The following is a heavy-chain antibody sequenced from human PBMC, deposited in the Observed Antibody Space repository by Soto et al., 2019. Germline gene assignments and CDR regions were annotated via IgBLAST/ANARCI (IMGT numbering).Heavy chain of an antibody. CDR2: ISGSGGST. D-gene: IGHD6-19*01. Sequence: TGGSLRLSCAASGFIFSSYAMSWVRQAPGKGLEWVSAISGSGGSTYYADSVKGRFTISRDNSASTAYMELSSLRSEDTAVYYCASHSSGWFFDYWSQGTLVTVSS. J-gene: IGHJ4*02. V-gene: IGHV3-23*01. CDR1: GFIFSSYA. CDR3: ASHSSGWFFDY.